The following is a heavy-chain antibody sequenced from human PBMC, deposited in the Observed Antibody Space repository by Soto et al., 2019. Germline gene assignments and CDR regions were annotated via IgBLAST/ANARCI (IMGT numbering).Heavy chain of an antibody. Sequence: QMQLVQSGPEVKKPGTSVKVSCKASGFTFTSSAVQWVRQARGQRLEWIGWIVVGSGNTNYAQKFQERVTITRDMSTSTAYMELSSLRSEDTAVYYCAAESNPGGSGYYYDAFDIWGQGTMVTVSS. D-gene: IGHD3-22*01. CDR2: IVVGSGNT. CDR1: GFTFTSSA. J-gene: IGHJ3*02. CDR3: AAESNPGGSGYYYDAFDI. V-gene: IGHV1-58*01.